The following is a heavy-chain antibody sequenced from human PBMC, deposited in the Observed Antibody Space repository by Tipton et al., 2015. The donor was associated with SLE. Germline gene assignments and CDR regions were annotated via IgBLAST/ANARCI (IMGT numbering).Heavy chain of an antibody. CDR2: IWHDGTNE. Sequence: SGFSFTYSGMHWVRQTPGRGLEWVAVIWHDGTNEHYADSVKGRFTISRDNSKDTLYLQMNSLRVDDTALYYCARDTTPNPGSPWNSGTSYFDPWARGPQSLSPQ. V-gene: IGHV3-33*01. D-gene: IGHD1-7*01. CDR1: GFSFTYSG. CDR3: ARDTTPNPGSPWNSGTSYFDP. J-gene: IGHJ2*01.